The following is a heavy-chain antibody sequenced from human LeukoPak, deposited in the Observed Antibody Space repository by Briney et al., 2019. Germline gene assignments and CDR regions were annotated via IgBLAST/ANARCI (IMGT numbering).Heavy chain of an antibody. J-gene: IGHJ6*03. Sequence: SETLSLTCAVYGGSFSGYYWSWIRQPPGKGLEWIGEINHSGSTNYNPSLKSRVTISVDTSKNQFSLKLSSVTAADTAVYYCARAAWGYSGYEYRYYYYYMDVWGKGTTVTVSS. CDR1: GGSFSGYY. CDR3: ARAAWGYSGYEYRYYYYYMDV. D-gene: IGHD5-12*01. CDR2: INHSGST. V-gene: IGHV4-34*01.